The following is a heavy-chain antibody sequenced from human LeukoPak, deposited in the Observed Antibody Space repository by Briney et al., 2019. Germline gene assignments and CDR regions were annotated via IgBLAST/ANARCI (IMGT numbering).Heavy chain of an antibody. CDR1: GYTFTSYG. D-gene: IGHD2-2*01. Sequence: ASVKVSCKASGYTFTSYGISWVRQAPGQGLEWMGWISAYNGNTNYAQKLQGRVTMTTDTSTSTAYMELRSLRSDDTAVYYCARARGYCSSTSCPYYYYMDVWGKGTTVTVSS. CDR3: ARARGYCSSTSCPYYYYMDV. CDR2: ISAYNGNT. J-gene: IGHJ6*03. V-gene: IGHV1-18*01.